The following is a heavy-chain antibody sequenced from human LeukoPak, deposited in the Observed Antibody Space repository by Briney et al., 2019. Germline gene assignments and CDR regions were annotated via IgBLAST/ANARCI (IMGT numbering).Heavy chain of an antibody. CDR2: IYYSGST. V-gene: IGHV4-39*01. CDR1: GGSISSSSYY. J-gene: IGHJ4*02. D-gene: IGHD4-23*01. Sequence: SETLSLTCTVSGGSISSSSYYWGWIRQPPGKGLEWIGSIYYSGSTYYNRSLKSRVTISVDTSKNQFSLKLSSVTAADTAVYYCARSLLRWYTDYWGQRTLVTVSS. CDR3: ARSLLRWYTDY.